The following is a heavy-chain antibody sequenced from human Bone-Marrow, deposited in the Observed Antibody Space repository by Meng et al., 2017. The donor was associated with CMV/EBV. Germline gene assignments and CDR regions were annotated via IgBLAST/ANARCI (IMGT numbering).Heavy chain of an antibody. CDR1: GFTFSSYS. J-gene: IGHJ5*02. V-gene: IGHV3-21*01. CDR2: ISSSSSYI. CDR3: ARGAAKFP. Sequence: GESLKISCAASGFTFSSYSMNWVRQAPGKGLEWVSSISSSSSYIYYADSVKGRFTISRDNAKNSLYLQMNSLRAEDTAVYYCARGAAKFPWGQGTLVTVSS.